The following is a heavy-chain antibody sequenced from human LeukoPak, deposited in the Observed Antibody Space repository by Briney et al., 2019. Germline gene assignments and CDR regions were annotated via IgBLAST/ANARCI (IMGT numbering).Heavy chain of an antibody. D-gene: IGHD4-11*01. CDR3: ARDYSSSPYFDY. CDR2: ISGSGGST. CDR1: GFTFSGYA. V-gene: IGHV3-23*01. Sequence: GGSLRLSCAASGFTFSGYAMSWVRQAPGNGLELVSAISGSGGSTYYADSVKGRFTNSRDNSKNTLYLQMNSLRAEDTAVYYCARDYSSSPYFDYWGQGTLVTVSS. J-gene: IGHJ4*02.